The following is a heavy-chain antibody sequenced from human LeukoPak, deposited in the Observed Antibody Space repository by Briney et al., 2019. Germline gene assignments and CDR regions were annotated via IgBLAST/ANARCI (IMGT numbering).Heavy chain of an antibody. Sequence: SGTLSLTCAVSGGSISSSNWWSWVRQPPGKGLEWIGEIYHSGSTNYNPSLKSRVTISVDKSKNQFSLKLSSVTAADTAVYYCARNLGYCSSTSCYAEYYYYYMDVWGKGTTVTVSS. CDR3: ARNLGYCSSTSCYAEYYYYYMDV. V-gene: IGHV4-4*02. CDR1: GGSISSSNW. J-gene: IGHJ6*03. D-gene: IGHD2-2*01. CDR2: IYHSGST.